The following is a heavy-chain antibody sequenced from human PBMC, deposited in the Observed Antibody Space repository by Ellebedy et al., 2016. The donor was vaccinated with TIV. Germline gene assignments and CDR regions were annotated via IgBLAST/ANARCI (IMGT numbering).Heavy chain of an antibody. V-gene: IGHV3-33*01. D-gene: IGHD1-26*01. CDR2: IWYDGSNK. CDR3: ARHAVGEGATLEY. Sequence: PGGSLRLSCAASGFTFSSYGTHWVRQAPGKGLEWVAVIWYDGSNKYYADSVKGRFTISRDNSKNTLYLQMNSLRAEDTAVYYCARHAVGEGATLEYWGQGTLVTDSS. J-gene: IGHJ4*02. CDR1: GFTFSSYG.